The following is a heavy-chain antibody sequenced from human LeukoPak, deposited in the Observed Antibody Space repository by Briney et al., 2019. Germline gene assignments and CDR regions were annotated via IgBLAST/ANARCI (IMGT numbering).Heavy chain of an antibody. D-gene: IGHD3-10*01. CDR2: IYYSGST. CDR3: ARAVPPTVRYYYMDV. CDR1: GGSISSGDYY. Sequence: SQTLSLTCTVSGGSISSGDYYWSWIRQPPGKGLEWIGYIYYSGSTYYNPSLKSRVTISVDTSKNQFSLKLSSVTAADTAVYYCARAVPPTVRYYYMDVWGKGTTVTVSS. J-gene: IGHJ6*03. V-gene: IGHV4-30-4*01.